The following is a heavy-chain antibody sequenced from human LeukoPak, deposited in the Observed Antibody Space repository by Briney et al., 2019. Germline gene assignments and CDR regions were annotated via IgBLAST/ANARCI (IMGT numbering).Heavy chain of an antibody. D-gene: IGHD6-13*01. V-gene: IGHV1-8*03. CDR2: MNPNSGNT. CDR3: ARRPSSWYNNWFDP. Sequence: ASVKVSCKASGYTFTSYDINWVRQATGQGLEWMGWMNPNSGNTGYAQKFQGRVTITRNTSISTAYMELSSLRSEDTAVYYCARRPSSWYNNWFDPWGQGTLVTVSS. J-gene: IGHJ5*02. CDR1: GYTFTSYD.